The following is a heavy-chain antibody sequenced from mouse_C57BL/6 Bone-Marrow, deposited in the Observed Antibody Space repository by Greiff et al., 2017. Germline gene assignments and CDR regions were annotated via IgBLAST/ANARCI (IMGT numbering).Heavy chain of an antibody. J-gene: IGHJ1*03. V-gene: IGHV1-66*01. CDR2: IYPGSGNT. CDR3: ARPYSNYVHWYFDV. CDR1: GYSFTSYY. D-gene: IGHD2-5*01. Sequence: LVESGPELVKPGASVKISCKASGYSFTSYYIHWVKQRPGQGLEWIGWIYPGSGNTKYNEKFKGKATLTADTSSSTAYMQLSSLTSEDSAVYYCARPYSNYVHWYFDVWGTGTTVTVSS.